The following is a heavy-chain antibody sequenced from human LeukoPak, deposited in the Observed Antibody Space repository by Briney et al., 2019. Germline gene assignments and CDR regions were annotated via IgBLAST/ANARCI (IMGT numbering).Heavy chain of an antibody. CDR2: ISSSSSYI. Sequence: GGSLRLSCAASGFTFSSYSMNWVRQAPGKGLERVSSISSSSSYIYYADSVKGRFTISRDNAKNSLYLQMNSLRAEDTAVYYCARVGSSSWYNYYYYYMDVWGKGTTVTVSS. J-gene: IGHJ6*03. CDR3: ARVGSSSWYNYYYYYMDV. V-gene: IGHV3-21*01. D-gene: IGHD6-13*01. CDR1: GFTFSSYS.